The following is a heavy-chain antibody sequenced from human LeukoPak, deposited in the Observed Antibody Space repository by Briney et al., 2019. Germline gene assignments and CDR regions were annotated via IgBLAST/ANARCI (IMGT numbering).Heavy chain of an antibody. J-gene: IGHJ5*02. Sequence: ASVKVSCKASGCTFTGYYMHWVRQAPGQGLEWMGWINPNSGGTNYAQKFQGRVTMTRDTSISTAYMELSRLRSDDTAVYYCAREGCSSTSCYTGNWFDPWGQGTLVTVSS. CDR3: AREGCSSTSCYTGNWFDP. CDR2: INPNSGGT. V-gene: IGHV1-2*02. D-gene: IGHD2-2*02. CDR1: GCTFTGYY.